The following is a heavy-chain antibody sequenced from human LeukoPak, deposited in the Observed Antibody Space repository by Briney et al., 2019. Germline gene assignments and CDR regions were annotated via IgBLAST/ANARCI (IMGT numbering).Heavy chain of an antibody. Sequence: ASVKVSCKASGGTFSSYAISWVRQAPGQGLEWMGGIIPIFGTANYAQKFQGRVTITADKSTSTAHMELSSLRSEDTAVYYCASTRDYYYYYYIDVWGKGTTVTVSS. CDR1: GGTFSSYA. CDR3: ASTRDYYYYYYIDV. V-gene: IGHV1-69*06. CDR2: IIPIFGTA. J-gene: IGHJ6*03. D-gene: IGHD2-2*01.